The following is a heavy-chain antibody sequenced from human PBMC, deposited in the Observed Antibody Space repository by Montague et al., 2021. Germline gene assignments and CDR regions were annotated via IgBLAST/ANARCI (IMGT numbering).Heavy chain of an antibody. Sequence: SLRLSCAASGFTFSNSCMHWVRQAPGKGLEWVADITPDGSKKWHVDSVQGRFTISRDNAKNSLHLQMNSLRAEDTAVYYCVSVGEWGQGTLVTVSS. CDR2: ITPDGSKK. D-gene: IGHD2-21*01. CDR3: VSVGE. CDR1: GFTFSNSC. V-gene: IGHV3-7*01. J-gene: IGHJ4*02.